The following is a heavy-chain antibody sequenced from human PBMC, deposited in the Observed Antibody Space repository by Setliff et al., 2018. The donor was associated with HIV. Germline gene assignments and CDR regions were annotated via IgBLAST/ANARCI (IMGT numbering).Heavy chain of an antibody. J-gene: IGHJ6*03. CDR1: GDSISSYY. CDR2: IYTSGST. V-gene: IGHV4-4*07. CDR3: ASHQHNFTGYYYYYYYMAV. D-gene: IGHD3-9*01. Sequence: SETLSLTCTVSGDSISSYYWSWIRQPAGKGLEWIGRIYTSGSTDYNPSLKSRLTISVDTPKNQFSLKLSSVTAADTAVYYCASHQHNFTGYYYYYYYMAVWGRGTMVTVS.